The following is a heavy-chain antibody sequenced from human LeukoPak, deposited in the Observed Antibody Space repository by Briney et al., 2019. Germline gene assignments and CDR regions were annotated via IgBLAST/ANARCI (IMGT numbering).Heavy chain of an antibody. CDR2: IIPIFGTA. CDR1: GGTFSSYA. J-gene: IGHJ4*02. CDR3: ARGRVYDYVWGSYQTAAILGFDY. V-gene: IGHV1-69*06. Sequence: SVKVSCKASGGTFSSYAISWARQAPGQGLEWMGGIIPIFGTANYAQKFQGRVTITADKSTSTAYMELSSLRSEDTAVYYCARGRVYDYVWGSYQTAAILGFDYWGQGTLVTVSS. D-gene: IGHD3-16*01.